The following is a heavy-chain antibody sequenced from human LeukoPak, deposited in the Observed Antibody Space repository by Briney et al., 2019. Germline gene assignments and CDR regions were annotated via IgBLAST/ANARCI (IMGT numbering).Heavy chain of an antibody. V-gene: IGHV4-59*01. D-gene: IGHD3-3*01. CDR1: GASITNYY. Sequence: SETLSLTCSLSGASITNYYWSWIRQPPGKGLEWLGFVSYSGNSNNNPSLKSRVSISVDPSRNRFSLKLTSVTAADTAVYYCARGGGAPGVFGVTSVPYSYYCMDVRGKGTTVIVSS. CDR3: ARGGGAPGVFGVTSVPYSYYCMDV. CDR2: VSYSGNS. J-gene: IGHJ6*03.